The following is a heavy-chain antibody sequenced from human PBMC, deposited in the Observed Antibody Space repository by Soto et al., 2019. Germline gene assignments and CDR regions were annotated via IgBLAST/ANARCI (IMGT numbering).Heavy chain of an antibody. CDR3: VRWGTTGGLDV. Sequence: QVQLVESGGGVVQPGTSLRLSCVGSGFTFRSYVIHWVRQAPGKGLKLVALTSYDGSNNFYGDSVKGRFTISRHNSRNTVELQMFSLRFDDTALYYCVRWGTTGGLDVWGQGTLVSVSS. CDR2: TSYDGSNN. J-gene: IGHJ4*02. D-gene: IGHD3-16*01. V-gene: IGHV3-33*05. CDR1: GFTFRSYV.